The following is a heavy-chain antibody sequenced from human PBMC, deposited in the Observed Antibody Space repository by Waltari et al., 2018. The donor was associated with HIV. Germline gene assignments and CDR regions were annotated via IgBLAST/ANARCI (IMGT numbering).Heavy chain of an antibody. Sequence: VKLQESGPGLVKPFETLWLTCTDSGASLGCYYWCWVRQPPGKGLEWIGYIYYSGSTNYNPSLKSRVTISVDTSKNQFSLNLTSVTAADTAVYYCARGGVVTTYDYWGQGTLVTVSS. CDR2: IYYSGST. CDR3: ARGGVVTTYDY. CDR1: GASLGCYY. D-gene: IGHD2-21*02. J-gene: IGHJ4*02. V-gene: IGHV4-59*01.